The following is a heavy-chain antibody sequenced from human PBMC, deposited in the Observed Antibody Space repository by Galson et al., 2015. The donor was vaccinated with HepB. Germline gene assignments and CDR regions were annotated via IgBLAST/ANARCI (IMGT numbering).Heavy chain of an antibody. V-gene: IGHV3-48*02. D-gene: IGHD2-21*01. CDR2: ISSTGSGI. CDR1: GFTFSMYS. Sequence: SLRLSCAASGFTFSMYSMNWVRQAPGKGLEWVSYISSTGSGIDYIDSVKGRFTISRDNAKNSLYLQMNSLRDEDTALYYCARGGDAEAWDSEYWGQGTLVTVSS. CDR3: ARGGDAEAWDSEY. J-gene: IGHJ4*02.